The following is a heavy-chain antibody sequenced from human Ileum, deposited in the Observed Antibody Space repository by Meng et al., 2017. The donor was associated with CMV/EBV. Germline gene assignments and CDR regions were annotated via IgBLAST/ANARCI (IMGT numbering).Heavy chain of an antibody. V-gene: IGHV4-34*01. CDR1: GGSFSDYY. CDR2: LHPSGIA. D-gene: IGHD2-2*03. J-gene: IGHJ4*02. CDR3: SRGLDNHKIGVH. Sequence: QVHLQQWGEGLLKPSETLSLTCTVYGGSFSDYYWTWIRQPPGKGLEWIAELHPSGIANYNPSLQSRVTISADMSNNQFSLKLTSVTAADTAVYYCSRGLDNHKIGVHWGPGTLVTVSS.